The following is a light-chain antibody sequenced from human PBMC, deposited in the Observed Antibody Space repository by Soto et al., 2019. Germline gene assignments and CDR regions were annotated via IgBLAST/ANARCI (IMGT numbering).Light chain of an antibody. CDR2: YAS. Sequence: EMVLTQSPATVSLSPGERATLSGRASQSVSSDLAWYQQKPGQAPMLLIFYASNRGTAIPARFSGSGSATDFPITISRLAHEDFAVYYCQQYGSSGTFGQGTKVDIK. CDR1: QSVSSD. CDR3: QQYGSSGT. J-gene: IGKJ1*01. V-gene: IGKV3-11*01.